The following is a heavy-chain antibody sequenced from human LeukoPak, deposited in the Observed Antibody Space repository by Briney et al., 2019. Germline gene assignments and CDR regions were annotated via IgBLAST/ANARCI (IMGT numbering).Heavy chain of an antibody. CDR2: IYYSGST. V-gene: IGHV4-39*01. CDR3: ARPGQAGWFDP. CDR1: GGSISSSSYY. J-gene: IGHJ5*02. Sequence: SETLPLTCTVSGGSISSSSYYWGWIRQPPGKGLEWIGSIYYSGSTYYNPSLKSRVTISVDTSKNQFSLKLSSVTAADTAVYYCARPGQAGWFDPWGQGTLVTVSS.